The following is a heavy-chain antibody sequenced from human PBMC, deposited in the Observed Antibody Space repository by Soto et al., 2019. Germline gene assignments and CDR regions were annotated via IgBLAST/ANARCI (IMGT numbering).Heavy chain of an antibody. CDR2: ISGRGGRT. V-gene: IGHV3-23*01. Sequence: EVQLLESGGGLVQPGGSLRLSCAASGFTFSSFAVSWVRQAPGKGLEWVSAISGRGGRTYYADSVKGRFTVSRDNSKSTLYLQMNSLRVDDTAVYYCAQDPSGATSWYYWYFVLWGRGTLVTVSS. CDR3: AQDPSGATSWYYWYFVL. D-gene: IGHD6-13*01. J-gene: IGHJ2*01. CDR1: GFTFSSFA.